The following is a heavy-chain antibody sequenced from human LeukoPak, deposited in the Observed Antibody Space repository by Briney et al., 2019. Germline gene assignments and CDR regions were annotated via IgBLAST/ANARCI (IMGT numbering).Heavy chain of an antibody. CDR2: ISYDGINR. Sequence: PRRPLRLSCAASGLTFSSYVMHWVRQAPGNRLECVGVISYDGINRYYADSVKGGFTISRENSKSTLYLQMNSLRAEDTAVYNCAKELKAAGIFDYWGQGTLVTVSS. D-gene: IGHD6-13*01. J-gene: IGHJ4*02. CDR3: AKELKAAGIFDY. V-gene: IGHV3-30*18. CDR1: GLTFSSYV.